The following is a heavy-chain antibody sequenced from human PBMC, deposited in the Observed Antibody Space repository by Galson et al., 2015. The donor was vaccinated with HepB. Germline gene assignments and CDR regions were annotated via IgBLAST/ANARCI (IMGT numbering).Heavy chain of an antibody. J-gene: IGHJ4*02. D-gene: IGHD3-22*01. CDR3: ARSLEIDYYDTSGYYERGHLDY. Sequence: SLRLSCAASGFNFGSYSLNWVRQAPGKGLEWVSSISGASTYIYYADSVKGRFTISRDHAKNSMYLQMNSLRAEDTAVYYCARSLEIDYYDTSGYYERGHLDYWGQGTLVTVSS. V-gene: IGHV3-21*01. CDR2: ISGASTYI. CDR1: GFNFGSYS.